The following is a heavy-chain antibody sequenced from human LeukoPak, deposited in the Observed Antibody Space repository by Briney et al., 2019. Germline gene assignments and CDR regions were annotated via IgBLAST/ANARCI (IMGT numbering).Heavy chain of an antibody. CDR2: ISSSGSTI. V-gene: IGHV3-11*01. CDR3: QVRKYDFWSGYYGPPPDV. J-gene: IGHJ6*02. D-gene: IGHD3-3*01. CDR1: GFTVSSNY. Sequence: GGSLRLSCAASGFTVSSNYMSWIRQAPGKGLEWVSYISSSGSTIYYADSVKGRFTISRDNAKNSLYLQMNSLRAEDTAVYYCQVRKYDFWSGYYGPPPDVWGQGTTVTVSS.